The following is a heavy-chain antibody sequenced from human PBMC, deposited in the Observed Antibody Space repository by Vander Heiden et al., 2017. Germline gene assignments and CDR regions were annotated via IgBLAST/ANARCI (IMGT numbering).Heavy chain of an antibody. Sequence: EVQLLESGGGLVQPGGSVRLSCAASGFTFSSYAMSWVLQAPGKGLEWVSVIRGSGGTTYYADSVKGRFTISRDNSKNTLYLQMNSLRAEDTAVYYCAKVPREWQHMDVWGQGTTVTVSS. CDR2: IRGSGGTT. CDR1: GFTFSSYA. D-gene: IGHD3-3*01. CDR3: AKVPREWQHMDV. J-gene: IGHJ6*02. V-gene: IGHV3-23*01.